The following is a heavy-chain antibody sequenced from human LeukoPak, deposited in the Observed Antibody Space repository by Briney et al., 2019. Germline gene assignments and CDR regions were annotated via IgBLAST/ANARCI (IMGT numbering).Heavy chain of an antibody. V-gene: IGHV4-34*01. D-gene: IGHD5-18*01. CDR2: INHSGST. CDR1: GGSFSGYY. CDR3: ARPTRGDTAMVNYFDY. J-gene: IGHJ4*02. Sequence: PSETLSLTCAVYGGSFSGYYWSWIRQLPGKGLEWIGEINHSGSTNYNPSLKSRVTISVDTSKNQFSLKLSSVTAADTAVYYCARPTRGDTAMVNYFDYWGQGTLVTVSS.